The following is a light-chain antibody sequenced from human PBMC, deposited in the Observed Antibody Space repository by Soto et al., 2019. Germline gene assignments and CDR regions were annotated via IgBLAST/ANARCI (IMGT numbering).Light chain of an antibody. CDR1: QSVGSD. CDR3: QQYNDWPLT. J-gene: IGKJ4*01. CDR2: DIS. V-gene: IGKV3D-15*01. Sequence: EIVMTQSPATLSVSPGERATLSCRASQSVGSDLAWYQQKPGQAPRLVIYDISARATGIPTRFSGSGSGTEFTLTISSLQSEDFAVYYCQQYNDWPLTFGGGTKVEIK.